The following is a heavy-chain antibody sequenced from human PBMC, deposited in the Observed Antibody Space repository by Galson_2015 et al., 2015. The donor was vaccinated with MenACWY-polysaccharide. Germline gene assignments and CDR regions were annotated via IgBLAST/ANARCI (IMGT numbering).Heavy chain of an antibody. J-gene: IGHJ4*02. CDR1: GFTFSSYG. D-gene: IGHD1-26*01. CDR2: ISGSGGST. V-gene: IGHV3-23*01. CDR3: AKDLSVGATARSELDF. Sequence: SLRLSCAASGFTFSSYGMSWVRQAPGKGLEWVSSISGSGGSTFYADSVKGRFTISRDNSKNTLSLQVNSLRAEDTAKYYCAKDLSVGATARSELDFWGQGTLVTVSS.